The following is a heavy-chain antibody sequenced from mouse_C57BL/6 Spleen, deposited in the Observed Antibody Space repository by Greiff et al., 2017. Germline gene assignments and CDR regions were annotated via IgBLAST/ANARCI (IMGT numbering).Heavy chain of an antibody. D-gene: IGHD2-10*01. J-gene: IGHJ4*01. V-gene: IGHV1-55*01. CDR3: ARPYPNYAMDD. Sequence: QVQLQQPGAELVKPGASVKMSCKASGYTFTSYWITWVKQRPGQGLEWIGDIYPGSGSTNYNAKFKSKATLAVDTSSSTAYMQLSSLTSEDSAVYYCARPYPNYAMDDWGQGTSVTVSS. CDR2: IYPGSGST. CDR1: GYTFTSYW.